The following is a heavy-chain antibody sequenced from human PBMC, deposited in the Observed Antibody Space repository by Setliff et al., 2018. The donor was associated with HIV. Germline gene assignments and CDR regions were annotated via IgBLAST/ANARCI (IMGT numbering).Heavy chain of an antibody. D-gene: IGHD6-13*01. CDR2: INSDGSST. CDR3: ARAGLYSSSWHYYYYYMDV. CDR1: GFPFSSYW. Sequence: SLRLSCAASGFPFSSYWMHWVRQAPGKGLVWVSRINSDGSSTSYADSVKGRFTISRDNAKNTLYLQMNSLRAEDTAVYYCARAGLYSSSWHYYYYYMDVWGKGTTVTVSS. V-gene: IGHV3-74*01. J-gene: IGHJ6*03.